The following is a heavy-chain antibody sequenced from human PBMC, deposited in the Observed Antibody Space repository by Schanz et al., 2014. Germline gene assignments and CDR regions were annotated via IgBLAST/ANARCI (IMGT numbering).Heavy chain of an antibody. CDR3: ARHMGRLSSSRGNYFDY. Sequence: QLQLQESGPGLVKPSETLSLTCTVSGGSISSSSYFWGWIRQPPGKGLEWIGSIYHSGSTYNNPPLRSRVTMSVDTSKTQFPLKLYSVTAADTALYYCARHMGRLSSSRGNYFDYWGQGTLVTVSS. J-gene: IGHJ4*02. D-gene: IGHD6-13*01. V-gene: IGHV4-39*01. CDR2: IYHSGST. CDR1: GGSISSSSYF.